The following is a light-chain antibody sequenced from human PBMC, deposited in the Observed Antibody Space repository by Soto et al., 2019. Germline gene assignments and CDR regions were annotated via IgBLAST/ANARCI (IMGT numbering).Light chain of an antibody. CDR1: QSISSW. CDR2: KAS. V-gene: IGKV1-5*03. Sequence: DTQMTQSPSTLSASVGDRVTITCRASQSISSWLAWYQQKPGKAPKLLIYKASTLESGVPSRFSGSGSGTEFTLTISSLQSDDSATYYCQQYNSYWTFGQGTKVDIK. J-gene: IGKJ1*01. CDR3: QQYNSYWT.